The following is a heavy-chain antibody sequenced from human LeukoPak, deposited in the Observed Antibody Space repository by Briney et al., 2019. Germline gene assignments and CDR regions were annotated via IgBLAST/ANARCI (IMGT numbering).Heavy chain of an antibody. CDR1: GYSFTSYW. D-gene: IGHD6-19*01. V-gene: IGHV5-51*01. CDR3: ARPSDSSGGTGAFDI. Sequence: GESLKISCKGSGYSFTSYWIGWVRQMPGKGLEWMGIIYPGDSDTRYSPSFQGQVTISADKSISTAYLQWSSLKASDTAMYYCARPSDSSGGTGAFDIWGQGTMVTVSS. CDR2: IYPGDSDT. J-gene: IGHJ3*02.